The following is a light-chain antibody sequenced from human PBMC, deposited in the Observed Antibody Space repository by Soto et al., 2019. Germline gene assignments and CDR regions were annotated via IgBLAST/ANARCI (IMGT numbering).Light chain of an antibody. J-gene: IGLJ1*01. CDR3: SSYTSSSTPYV. V-gene: IGLV2-14*01. CDR1: STDVGDSNH. Sequence: QSALTQPASVSGSPGQSITISCTGTSTDVGDSNHVSWYQHHPGKAPKLIIYEVSYRPSGVSNRFSGSKSAYTASLTISGLQAEDEADYYCSSYTSSSTPYVFGSGTKLTVL. CDR2: EVS.